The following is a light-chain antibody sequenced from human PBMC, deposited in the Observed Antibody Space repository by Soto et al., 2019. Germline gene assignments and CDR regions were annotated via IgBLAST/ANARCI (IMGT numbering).Light chain of an antibody. Sequence: DIQMTQSPSTLSASVGDRVTITCRASQSTSSWLAWYQQKPGKAPKLLIYDASSLESGVPSRFSGSGSGTEFTLTISSLQPDDFATYYCQQYNSYRRTFGQGTKVDIK. CDR2: DAS. CDR3: QQYNSYRRT. CDR1: QSTSSW. V-gene: IGKV1-5*01. J-gene: IGKJ1*01.